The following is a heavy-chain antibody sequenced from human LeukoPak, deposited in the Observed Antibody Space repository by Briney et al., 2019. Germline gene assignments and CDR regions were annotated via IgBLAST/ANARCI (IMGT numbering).Heavy chain of an antibody. Sequence: PSETLSLTCTVSGGSNSSYYWSWIRQPPGKGLEWIGYIYYSGSTNYNPSLKSRVTISVDTSKNQFSLKLSSVTAADMAVYYCARHGIAAPFDAFDIWGQGTMVTVSS. D-gene: IGHD6-13*01. CDR3: ARHGIAAPFDAFDI. J-gene: IGHJ3*02. CDR1: GGSNSSYY. CDR2: IYYSGST. V-gene: IGHV4-59*08.